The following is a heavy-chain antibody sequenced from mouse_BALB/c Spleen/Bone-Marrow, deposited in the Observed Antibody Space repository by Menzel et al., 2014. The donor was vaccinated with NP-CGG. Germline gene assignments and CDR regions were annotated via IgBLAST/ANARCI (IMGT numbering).Heavy chain of an antibody. CDR3: ARKSQRAYDSRGY. D-gene: IGHD2-4*01. V-gene: IGHV1S56*01. J-gene: IGHJ4*01. CDR2: IYPGDFNT. CDR1: GYTFXSYC. Sequence: QVQLQQSGPELVKPGASVRISCKASGYTFXSYCIHWVRRRPGQGLEWIGWIYPGDFNTKFNEKFKGKATLTADKSSSTAYMQLSGLTSEDSAVYFRARKSQRAYDSRGYWGQGTSVTVSS.